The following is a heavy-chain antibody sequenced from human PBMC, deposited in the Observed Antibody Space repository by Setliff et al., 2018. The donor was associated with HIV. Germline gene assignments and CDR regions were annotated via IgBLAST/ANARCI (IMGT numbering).Heavy chain of an antibody. CDR2: TKNKADSYTT. D-gene: IGHD3-10*01. Sequence: GGSLRLSCAASGFTFSDHHMHWVRQAPGKGLEWVGRTKNKADSYTTEYAASVKGRFTISRDDSQNSLFLQMNSLKTEDTAVYYCTTEATFGEFQNWGQGTLVTVSS. V-gene: IGHV3-72*01. CDR3: TTEATFGEFQN. J-gene: IGHJ4*02. CDR1: GFTFSDHH.